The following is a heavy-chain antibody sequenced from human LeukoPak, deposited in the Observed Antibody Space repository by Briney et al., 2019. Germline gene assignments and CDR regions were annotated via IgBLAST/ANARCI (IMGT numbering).Heavy chain of an antibody. CDR3: ARGSVLLGSSDY. V-gene: IGHV3-48*01. CDR1: GFTFSSYS. Sequence: GGSLRLSCAASGFTFSSYSMNWVRQAPGKGLEWVSYISSSSTIYYADSVKDRFTISRDNAKNSLYLQMNSLRAEDTAVYYCARGSVLLGSSDYWGQGTLVTVSS. D-gene: IGHD2-15*01. CDR2: ISSSSTI. J-gene: IGHJ4*02.